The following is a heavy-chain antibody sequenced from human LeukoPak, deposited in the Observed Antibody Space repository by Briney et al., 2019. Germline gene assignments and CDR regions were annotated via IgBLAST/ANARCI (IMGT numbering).Heavy chain of an antibody. CDR1: GFTFSSYS. CDR2: ISSSSSYI. J-gene: IGHJ4*02. CDR3: ARDGVLLWFGEFFDY. V-gene: IGHV3-21*01. Sequence: GGSLRLSCAASGFTFSSYSMNWVRQAPGKGLEWVSSISSSSSYIYYADSVKGRFTISRDNAKNALYLQMNSLRAEDTAVYYCARDGVLLWFGEFFDYWGQGTLVTVSS. D-gene: IGHD3-10*01.